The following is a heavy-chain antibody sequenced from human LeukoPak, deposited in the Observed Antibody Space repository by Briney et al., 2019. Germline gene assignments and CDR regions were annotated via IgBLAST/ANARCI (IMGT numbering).Heavy chain of an antibody. Sequence: GGSLRLSCATSGFTFSNYWMNWDRQAPGKGLEWVANIKQDGSEKYYVDSVKGRFTISRDNAKNSLYLQMNSLRAEDTAVYYCAKDRGGSYRGYFDYWGQGTLVTVSS. CDR1: GFTFSNYW. D-gene: IGHD1-26*01. J-gene: IGHJ4*02. CDR2: IKQDGSEK. V-gene: IGHV3-7*05. CDR3: AKDRGGSYRGYFDY.